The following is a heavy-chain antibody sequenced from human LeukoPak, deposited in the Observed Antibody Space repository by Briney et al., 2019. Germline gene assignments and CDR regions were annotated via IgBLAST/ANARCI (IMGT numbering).Heavy chain of an antibody. Sequence: GGSLRLSCAASGFTFSSYSMNWVRQAPGKGLEWVSSISSSSSYIYYADSVKGRFTISRDNAKNSLYLQMNSLRAEDTAVYYCASLDILVVPAPDVFDIWGQGTMVSVSS. D-gene: IGHD2-2*01. CDR3: ASLDILVVPAPDVFDI. CDR1: GFTFSSYS. CDR2: ISSSSSYI. J-gene: IGHJ3*02. V-gene: IGHV3-21*01.